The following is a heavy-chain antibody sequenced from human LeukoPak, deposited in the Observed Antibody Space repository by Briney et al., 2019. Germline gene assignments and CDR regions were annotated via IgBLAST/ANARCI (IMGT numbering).Heavy chain of an antibody. CDR1: SGSIGSFY. CDR2: INFSGST. V-gene: IGHV4-59*08. J-gene: IGHJ4*02. D-gene: IGHD1-26*01. CDR3: TRGGSADPFEH. Sequence: PSETLSLTCTISSGSIGSFYWSWIRRPPGKGLEWIGYINFSGSTKSNSALESRVTISMDTSKNQFSLKLNSVTAADTAVYYCTRGGSADPFEHWGQGTLVTVSS.